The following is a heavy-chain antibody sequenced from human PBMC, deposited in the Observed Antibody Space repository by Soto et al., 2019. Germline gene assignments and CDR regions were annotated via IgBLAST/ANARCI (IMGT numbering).Heavy chain of an antibody. V-gene: IGHV4-59*01. CDR2: IYYSGST. CDR1: GGSISSYY. Sequence: QVQLQESGPGLVKPSETLSLTCTVSGGSISSYYWIWIRQTPGKGLEWIGYIYYSGSTDYTPSLKSRVPISVDTSDNQCSLRLISVHAADTAIYYCARGIAGSWGHFYYYMDVWGKGTTVTVSS. CDR3: ARGIAGSWGHFYYYMDV. J-gene: IGHJ6*03. D-gene: IGHD6-13*01.